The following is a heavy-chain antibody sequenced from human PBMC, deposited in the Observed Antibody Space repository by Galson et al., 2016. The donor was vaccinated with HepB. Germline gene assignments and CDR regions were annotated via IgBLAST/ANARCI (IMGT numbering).Heavy chain of an antibody. V-gene: IGHV3-33*01. CDR1: GFIFSSFG. Sequence: SLRLSCAASGFIFSSFGMHWVRQAPGKGLEWVAVIWYDGNKKYYGDSVKGRFTISRDNSENPLSLQMNSLRAEDTAIYYCARGPYQHFSGAYMGAYWGQGTLVTVSS. CDR3: ARGPYQHFSGAYMGAY. D-gene: IGHD3-16*01. CDR2: IWYDGNKK. J-gene: IGHJ4*02.